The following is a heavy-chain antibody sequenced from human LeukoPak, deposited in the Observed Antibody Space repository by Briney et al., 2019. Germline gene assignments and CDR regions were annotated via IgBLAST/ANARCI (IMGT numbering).Heavy chain of an antibody. CDR3: ARDYSGSYHSFDY. J-gene: IGHJ4*02. CDR1: GFTFRNYG. V-gene: IGHV3-48*01. Sequence: GGSLRLSCAASGFTFRNYGMHWVRQAPGKGLEWVSYISTSRSTIYYADSVKGRFTISRDNAKNSLSLQMNSLRAEDTAVYYCARDYSGSYHSFDYWGQGTLVTVSS. CDR2: ISTSRSTI. D-gene: IGHD1-26*01.